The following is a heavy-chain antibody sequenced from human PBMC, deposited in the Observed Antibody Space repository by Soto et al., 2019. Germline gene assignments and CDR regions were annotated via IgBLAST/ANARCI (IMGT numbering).Heavy chain of an antibody. CDR3: SLTHPRARQLWIFFDY. D-gene: IGHD5-18*01. CDR1: GGTFSSYA. J-gene: IGHJ4*02. V-gene: IGHV1-69*12. CDR2: IIHIFGTA. Sequence: QVQLVQSGAEVKKPGSSVKVSCKASGGTFSSYAISWVRQAPGQGLEWMGGIIHIFGTANYAQKFQGRVPITADDPTSRGYMELSSLRYEDTDVYYCSLTHPRARQLWIFFDYWGQGTLVTVSP.